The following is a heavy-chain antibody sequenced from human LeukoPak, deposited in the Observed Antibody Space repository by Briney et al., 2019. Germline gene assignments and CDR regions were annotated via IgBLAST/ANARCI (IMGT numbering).Heavy chain of an antibody. CDR3: AKNRWGSVATPDS. D-gene: IGHD5-12*01. CDR1: GFTFSSYG. V-gene: IGHV3-30*02. Sequence: PGGSLRLSCAASGFTFSSYGMSWVRLAPGKGLEWVTFIRYDGSNTYAESVKGRFTISRDNSKNTVYLQMNSLAIEDTAIYYCAKNRWGSVATPDSWGQGTVVTVSS. CDR2: IRYDGSNT. J-gene: IGHJ4*02.